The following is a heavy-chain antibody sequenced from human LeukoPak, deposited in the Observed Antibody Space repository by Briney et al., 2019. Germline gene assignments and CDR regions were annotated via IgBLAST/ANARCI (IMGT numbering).Heavy chain of an antibody. Sequence: SSETLSLTCTVSGGSFNSGGSISSDGYYWGWIRQPPGKGLEWIGSISYSGSTYYKPSLKSRVSVSGDTSKNQFSPKLSSVTAADTAVYYCARHGGRYNWSPSDWGQGTLVTVSS. CDR1: GGSFNSGGSISSDGYY. J-gene: IGHJ4*02. V-gene: IGHV4-39*01. CDR2: ISYSGST. CDR3: ARHGGRYNWSPSD. D-gene: IGHD1-20*01.